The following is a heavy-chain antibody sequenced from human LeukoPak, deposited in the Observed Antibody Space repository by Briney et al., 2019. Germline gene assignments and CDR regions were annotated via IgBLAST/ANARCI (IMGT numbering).Heavy chain of an antibody. V-gene: IGHV3-30-3*01. Sequence: PGGSLRLSCAASGFTFSSYAMHWVRQAPGKGLEWVAVISYDGSNKYYADSVKGRFTISRDNSKNTLYLQMNSLRAEDTAVYYCATEVAAAEFYFDYWGQGTLVTVSS. CDR2: ISYDGSNK. CDR1: GFTFSSYA. CDR3: ATEVAAAEFYFDY. J-gene: IGHJ4*02. D-gene: IGHD6-13*01.